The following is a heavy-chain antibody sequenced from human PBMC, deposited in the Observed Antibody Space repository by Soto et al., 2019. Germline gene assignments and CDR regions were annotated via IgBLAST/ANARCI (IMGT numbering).Heavy chain of an antibody. V-gene: IGHV3-23*01. CDR2: ISGSGGST. CDR3: AKASSSWNAFDI. J-gene: IGHJ3*02. CDR1: GFTFSSYA. Sequence: GGSLRLSCAASGFTFSSYAMSWVRQAPGKGLEWVSAISGSGGSTYYADSVKGRCTISRDNSKNTLYLQMNSLRAEDMAVYCWAKASSSWNAFDIWGQGTMVTVS. D-gene: IGHD6-13*01.